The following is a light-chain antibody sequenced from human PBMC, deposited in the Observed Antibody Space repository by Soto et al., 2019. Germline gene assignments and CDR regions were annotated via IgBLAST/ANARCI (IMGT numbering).Light chain of an antibody. CDR2: DAS. J-gene: IGKJ2*01. V-gene: IGKV1-5*01. CDR3: QQYNSYSPYI. Sequence: DTQMTQSPSTLSAFVGDRVTITCRASQGMSGSLAWYQQKPGKAPKLLIYDASYLEGGVPSRFSGSGSGTEFTLTISSLHPDDFATYYCQQYNSYSPYIFGQGTKLEIK. CDR1: QGMSGS.